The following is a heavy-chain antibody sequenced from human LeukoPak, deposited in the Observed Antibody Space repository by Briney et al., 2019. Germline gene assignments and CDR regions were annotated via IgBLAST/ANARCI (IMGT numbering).Heavy chain of an antibody. V-gene: IGHV3-74*01. J-gene: IGHJ4*02. CDR1: GLNFDDSA. D-gene: IGHD5-18*01. CDR3: ARARYSYTGIVDY. CDR2: INTDGTST. Sequence: GSLRLSCVASGLNFDDSAMHWVRQAPGKGLVWVSRINTDGTSTKYADSVKGRFTISRDNARNTVYLQMNSLRAEDTAVYYCARARYSYTGIVDYWGQGTLVTVSS.